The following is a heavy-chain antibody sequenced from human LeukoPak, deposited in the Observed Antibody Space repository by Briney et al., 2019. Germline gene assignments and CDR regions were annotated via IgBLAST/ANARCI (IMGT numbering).Heavy chain of an antibody. J-gene: IGHJ5*02. CDR2: IYTSGST. V-gene: IGHV4-61*02. D-gene: IGHD4/OR15-4a*01. Sequence: SETLSLTCTVSGGSISSGSYYWSWIRQPAGTGLEWIGRIYTSGSTNYNPSLKSRVTISVDTSKNQFSLNLRSVTAADTAVYYCVRGPYGASISNWFDPWGQGLLVTVSS. CDR3: VRGPYGASISNWFDP. CDR1: GGSISSGSYY.